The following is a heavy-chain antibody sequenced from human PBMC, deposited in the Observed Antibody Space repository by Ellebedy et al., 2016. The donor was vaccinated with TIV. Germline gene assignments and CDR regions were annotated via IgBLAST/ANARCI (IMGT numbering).Heavy chain of an antibody. CDR3: ARVMEMATTTYGMDV. Sequence: AASVKVSCKASGYTFTSYYMRWVRQAPGQGLEWMGIINPSGGSTSYAQKLQGRVTMTRDTSTSTVYMELSSLRSEDTAVYYCARVMEMATTTYGMDVWGQGTTVTVSS. CDR1: GYTFTSYY. J-gene: IGHJ6*02. D-gene: IGHD5-24*01. CDR2: INPSGGST. V-gene: IGHV1-46*04.